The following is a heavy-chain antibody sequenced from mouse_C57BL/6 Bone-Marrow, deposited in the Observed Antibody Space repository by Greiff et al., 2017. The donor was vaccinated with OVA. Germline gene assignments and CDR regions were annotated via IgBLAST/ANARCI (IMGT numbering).Heavy chain of an antibody. D-gene: IGHD1-1*01. CDR2: ISSGSSTI. V-gene: IGHV5-17*01. Sequence: EVKLVESGGGLVKPGGSLKLSCAASGFTFSDYGMHWVRQAPEKGLEWVAYISSGSSTIYYADTVKGRFTISRDNAKNTLFLQMTSLRSEDTAMYYCAREGLYYGSSYEDYWGQGTTLTVSS. CDR1: GFTFSDYG. J-gene: IGHJ2*01. CDR3: AREGLYYGSSYEDY.